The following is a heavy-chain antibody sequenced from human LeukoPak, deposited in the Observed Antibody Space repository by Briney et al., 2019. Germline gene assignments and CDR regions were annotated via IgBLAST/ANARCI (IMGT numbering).Heavy chain of an antibody. D-gene: IGHD3-22*01. J-gene: IGHJ4*02. CDR3: ARNYYDRSGYYLESFDY. CDR2: IYYSGST. Sequence: PSETLSLTCTVSGGSISSSSYYWGWIRQPPGKGLEWIGSIYYSGSTYYNPSLKSRVTISVDTSKNQFSLKLSSVTAADTAVYYCARNYYDRSGYYLESFDYWGQGTLVTVSS. V-gene: IGHV4-39*01. CDR1: GGSISSSSYY.